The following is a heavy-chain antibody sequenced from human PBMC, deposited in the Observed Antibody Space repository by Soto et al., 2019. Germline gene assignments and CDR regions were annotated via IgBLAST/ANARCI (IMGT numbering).Heavy chain of an antibody. CDR1: GFTVSSNY. CDR2: IYSGGST. J-gene: IGHJ6*03. Sequence: PGGSLRLSCAASGFTVSSNYMNWVRQAPGKGLEWVSVIYSGGSTYYADSVKGRFTISRDNSKNTLFLQMNSLRAEDTAVYYCARESYYYMDVWGKGTTVTVSS. V-gene: IGHV3-66*01. CDR3: ARESYYYMDV.